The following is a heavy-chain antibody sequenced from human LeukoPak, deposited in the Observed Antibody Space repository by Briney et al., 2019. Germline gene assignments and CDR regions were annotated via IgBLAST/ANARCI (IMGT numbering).Heavy chain of an antibody. Sequence: GGSLRLSCAASGLTFSDFAMSWVRQAPGKGLEWVSAISGSGGSTYFAHSVKGRFTLSSDSSENTLYLHMHSLGAEDTAVYYCTNTPTFYFDSSGYSALDYWGQGTLVTVSS. D-gene: IGHD3-22*01. CDR2: ISGSGGST. V-gene: IGHV3-23*01. J-gene: IGHJ4*02. CDR1: GLTFSDFA. CDR3: TNTPTFYFDSSGYSALDY.